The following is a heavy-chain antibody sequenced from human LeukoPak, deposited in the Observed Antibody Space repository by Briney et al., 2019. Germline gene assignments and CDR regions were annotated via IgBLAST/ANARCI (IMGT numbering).Heavy chain of an antibody. Sequence: ASVKVSCRASGYTFSNYGISWVRQAPGQGLEWIGWIRAQNAKTQFAQKFQGRATMTTDTSTSTAYMELRSLRFDDTAVYYCARDEAWGLGGITITADNWLGPWGQGTLVTVSS. CDR2: IRAQNAKT. D-gene: IGHD3-10*01. V-gene: IGHV1-18*01. CDR3: ARDEAWGLGGITITADNWLGP. CDR1: GYTFSNYG. J-gene: IGHJ5*02.